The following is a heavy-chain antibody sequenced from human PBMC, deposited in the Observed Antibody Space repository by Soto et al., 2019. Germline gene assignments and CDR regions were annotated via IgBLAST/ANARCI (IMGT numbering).Heavy chain of an antibody. D-gene: IGHD1-20*01. CDR3: ACHLDLHNCYYCFYLDV. Sequence: SETLSLTCTVSGGSISSYYWSWIRQPPGKGLEWIGYIYYSGSTNYNPSLKSRVTISVDTSKNQFSLKLSSVTAADTAVYYCACHLDLHNCYYCFYLDVPGKGTTVTV. CDR1: GGSISSYY. V-gene: IGHV4-59*08. J-gene: IGHJ6*03. CDR2: IYYSGST.